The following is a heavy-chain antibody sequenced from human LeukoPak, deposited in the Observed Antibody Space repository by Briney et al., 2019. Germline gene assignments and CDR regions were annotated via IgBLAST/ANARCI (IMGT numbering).Heavy chain of an antibody. V-gene: IGHV5-51*01. J-gene: IGHJ4*02. D-gene: IGHD6-13*01. Sequence: GESLKISCKGPGYSFTSYWIGWVRQMPGKGLEWMGIIYPGDSDTRYSPSFQGQVTISADKSISTAYLQWSSLKASDTAMYYCARRTAAAGSPLDYWGQGTLVTVSS. CDR1: GYSFTSYW. CDR3: ARRTAAAGSPLDY. CDR2: IYPGDSDT.